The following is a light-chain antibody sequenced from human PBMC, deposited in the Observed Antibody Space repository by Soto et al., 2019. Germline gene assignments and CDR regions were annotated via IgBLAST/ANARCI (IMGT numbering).Light chain of an antibody. J-gene: IGLJ3*02. CDR3: CSCAGRQIL. CDR1: SSDVGNYKY. CDR2: EVI. V-gene: IGLV2-11*01. Sequence: QSALTQPRSVSGSPGQSVTISCTGSSSDVGNYKYVSWYQQQPDKAPKLILYEVIQRPSGVPDRFSGSKSGNTASLTISGLQPEDEAEYYCCSCAGRQILFGGGTKVTVL.